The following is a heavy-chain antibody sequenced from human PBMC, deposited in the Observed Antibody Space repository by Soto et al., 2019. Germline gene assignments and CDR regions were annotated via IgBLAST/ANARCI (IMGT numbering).Heavy chain of an antibody. CDR2: IYYSGSA. CDR3: ARSRVRYFDCLLSPSYLAV. CDR1: GGSISSYY. D-gene: IGHD3-9*01. J-gene: IGHJ6*04. V-gene: IGHV4-59*01. Sequence: SETLSLTCTVSGGSISSYYWSWIRQPPGKGLEWIGYIYYSGSANYNPSLKSRVTISVDTSKNQFSLKLSSVTAADTAVYYCARSRVRYFDCLLSPSYLAVWGKGNTVTVSS.